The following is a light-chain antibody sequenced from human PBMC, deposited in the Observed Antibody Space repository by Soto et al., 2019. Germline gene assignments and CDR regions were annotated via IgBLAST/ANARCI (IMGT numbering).Light chain of an antibody. CDR3: QQYNTYPWT. CDR1: QSISIW. J-gene: IGKJ1*01. Sequence: DIQMTQPTSTLSASLGDRVTSTCGASQSISIWLAWYQQKPGKAPKILIYKASSLESGVPSRFSGSASGTEFTLTISSLQPDDFATYYCQQYNTYPWTLGQGTKVDI. V-gene: IGKV1-5*03. CDR2: KAS.